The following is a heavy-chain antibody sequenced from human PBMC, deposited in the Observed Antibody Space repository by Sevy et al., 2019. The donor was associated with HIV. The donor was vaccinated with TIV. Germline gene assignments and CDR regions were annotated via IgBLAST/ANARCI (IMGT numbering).Heavy chain of an antibody. V-gene: IGHV3-30*02. CDR2: IRYDGSNK. D-gene: IGHD3-22*01. CDR1: GFTFSSYG. CDR3: AKWVYDSSGYPRSGDY. J-gene: IGHJ4*02. Sequence: LSLTCAASGFTFSSYGMHWVRQAPGKGLEWVAFIRYDGSNKYYADSVKGRFTISRDNSKNTLFLQMNSLRAEDTAVYYCAKWVYDSSGYPRSGDYWGQGTLVTVSS.